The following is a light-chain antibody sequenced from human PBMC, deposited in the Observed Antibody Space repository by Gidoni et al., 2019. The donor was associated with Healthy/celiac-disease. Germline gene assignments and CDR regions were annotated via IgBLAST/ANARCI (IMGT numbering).Light chain of an antibody. V-gene: IGLV2-14*01. CDR3: SSYTSSSTLDVV. CDR2: EVS. J-gene: IGLJ2*01. CDR1: SSDVGGYNY. Sequence: QSALTQPASVSGSPGQSITISCTGTSSDVGGYNYVSRYQQHPGKAPKLMIYEVSNRPSGVSNRFSGSKSGNTASLTISGLQAEDEADYYCSSYTSSSTLDVVFGGGTKLTVL.